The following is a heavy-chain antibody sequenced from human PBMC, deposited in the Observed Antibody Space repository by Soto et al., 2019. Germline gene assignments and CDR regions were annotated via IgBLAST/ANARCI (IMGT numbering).Heavy chain of an antibody. J-gene: IGHJ4*02. CDR3: ARVPYDSSGYYFFDY. D-gene: IGHD3-22*01. CDR1: GGSFSGYY. Sequence: SETLSLTCAVYGGSFSGYYWSWIRQPPGKGLEWIGEINHSGSTNYNPSLKSRVTISVDTSKNQFSLKLSSVTAADTAVYYCARVPYDSSGYYFFDYWGQGTLVTVSS. V-gene: IGHV4-34*01. CDR2: INHSGST.